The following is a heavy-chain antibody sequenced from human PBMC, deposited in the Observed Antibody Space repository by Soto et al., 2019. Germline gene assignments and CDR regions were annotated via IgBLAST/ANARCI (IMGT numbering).Heavy chain of an antibody. CDR3: AKAGRPYYDLWSENRFDP. D-gene: IGHD3-3*01. J-gene: IGHJ5*02. V-gene: IGHV3-23*01. CDR2: ISGSGGAT. Sequence: GGSLRLSCAASGFSFTTYAMTWVRQGPGKGLEWVSSISGSGGATYYADSVEGRFTISRDDSKNTLFLQMDSLRAEDTALYYCAKAGRPYYDLWSENRFDPWGQGTLVTV. CDR1: GFSFTTYA.